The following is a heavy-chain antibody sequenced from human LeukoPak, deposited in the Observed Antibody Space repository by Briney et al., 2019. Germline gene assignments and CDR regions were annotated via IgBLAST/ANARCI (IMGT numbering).Heavy chain of an antibody. D-gene: IGHD5-18*01. Sequence: PSETLSLTCTVSGGSISSSSYYWSWIRQPPGKGLEWIGEINHSGSTNYNPSLKSRVTISVATSKNQFSLKLSSVTAADTAVYYCARSVFWMDTAMGGSWGQGTLVTVSS. CDR3: ARSVFWMDTAMGGS. J-gene: IGHJ5*02. V-gene: IGHV4-39*07. CDR1: GGSISSSSYY. CDR2: INHSGST.